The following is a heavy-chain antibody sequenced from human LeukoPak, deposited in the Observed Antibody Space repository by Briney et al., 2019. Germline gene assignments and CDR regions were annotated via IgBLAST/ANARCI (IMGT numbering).Heavy chain of an antibody. V-gene: IGHV3-53*01. D-gene: IGHD3-3*01. CDR3: ARQKEWLLRGYMDV. J-gene: IGHJ6*03. CDR1: GFTVSSNY. Sequence: GGSLRLSCAASGFTVSSNYMSWVRQAPGKGLEWVSVIYSGGSTYHADSVKGRFTISRDNSKNTLYLQMNSLRAEDTAVYYCARQKEWLLRGYMDVWGKGTTVTVSS. CDR2: IYSGGST.